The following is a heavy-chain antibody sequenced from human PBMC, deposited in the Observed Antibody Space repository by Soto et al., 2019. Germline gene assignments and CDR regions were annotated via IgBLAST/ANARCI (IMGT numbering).Heavy chain of an antibody. D-gene: IGHD6-13*01. V-gene: IGHV4-4*02. CDR3: ARDGGIAAAGTSPLD. Sequence: VQLPESGPGLVKPSGTLSLTCAVSSGSISSSNWWSWVRQPPGKGLEWIGEIYHSGSTNYNPSLKSRVTISVDKSKNQFSLKLSSVTAADTAVYYSARDGGIAAAGTSPLDWGQGTLVTVSS. CDR2: IYHSGST. J-gene: IGHJ4*02. CDR1: SGSISSSNW.